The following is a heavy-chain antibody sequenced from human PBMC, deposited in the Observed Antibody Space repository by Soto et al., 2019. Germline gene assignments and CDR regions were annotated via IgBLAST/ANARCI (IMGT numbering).Heavy chain of an antibody. CDR3: ARVGIAAAGTYYYGMDV. CDR1: GYTFTSYD. CDR2: MNPNSGST. D-gene: IGHD6-13*01. Sequence: GASVKVSCKASGYTFTSYDINWVRQATGQGLEWMGWMNPNSGSTGYAQKFQGRVTMTRNTSISTAYMELSSLRSEDTAVYYCARVGIAAAGTYYYGMDVWGQGTTVTVSS. V-gene: IGHV1-8*01. J-gene: IGHJ6*02.